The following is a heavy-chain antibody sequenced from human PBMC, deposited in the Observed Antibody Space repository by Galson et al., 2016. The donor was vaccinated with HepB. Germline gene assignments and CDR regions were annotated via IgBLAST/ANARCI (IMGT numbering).Heavy chain of an antibody. J-gene: IGHJ4*02. D-gene: IGHD1-26*01. CDR2: ISGSGAST. V-gene: IGHV3-23*01. Sequence: SLRLSCAASGFTFTNYAMNWVRQAPGKGLEWVSSISGSGASTYYADSVKGRFTISRDHSKNTLFLQMNSMRAADTALYYSAKGREFEWALPASFDYWGQGTLLTVSS. CDR1: GFTFTNYA. CDR3: AKGREFEWALPASFDY.